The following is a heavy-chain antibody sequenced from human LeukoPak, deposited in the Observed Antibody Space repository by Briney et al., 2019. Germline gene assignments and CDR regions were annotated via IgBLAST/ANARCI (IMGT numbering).Heavy chain of an antibody. CDR1: GFTFSHYA. Sequence: PGGSLRLSCAASGFTFSHYAMYWVRQAPGKGLEGVAVISYDGSNKYYADSVKGRFTISRDNSKNTLYLQMHSLRAEDTAVYYCARDWATGGNYYFMDVWGTGITVTVSS. CDR2: ISYDGSNK. J-gene: IGHJ6*03. D-gene: IGHD3-16*01. V-gene: IGHV3-30*01. CDR3: ARDWATGGNYYFMDV.